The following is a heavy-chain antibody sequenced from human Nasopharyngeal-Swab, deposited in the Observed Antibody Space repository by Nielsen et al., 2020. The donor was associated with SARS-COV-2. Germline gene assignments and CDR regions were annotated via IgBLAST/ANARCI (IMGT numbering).Heavy chain of an antibody. V-gene: IGHV4-34*01. D-gene: IGHD1-1*01. Sequence: GSLRLSWTVYGWSFSGYYWSWFRQLPGKGMEWIGEINHSGSTNYNPSLKSRVTISVDTSKNKFSLKLNSVTHEDTAVYYCARGRTPGTAGLFDYWGQGTLVTVSS. J-gene: IGHJ4*02. CDR2: INHSGST. CDR1: GWSFSGYY. CDR3: ARGRTPGTAGLFDY.